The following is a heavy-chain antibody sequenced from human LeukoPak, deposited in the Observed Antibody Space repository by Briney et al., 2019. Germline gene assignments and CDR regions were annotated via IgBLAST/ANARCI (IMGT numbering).Heavy chain of an antibody. CDR1: GGSFSGYY. V-gene: IGHV4-34*01. D-gene: IGHD2-21*01. CDR2: INQSGST. Sequence: SETLSLTCAVYGGSFSGYYWSWIRQPPGKGLEWIGEINQSGSTNYNPSLKSRVTISVDTSKNQFSLKLSSVTAADTAVYYCAGGIHVVYYYYGMDVWGQGTTVTVSS. J-gene: IGHJ6*02. CDR3: AGGIHVVYYYYGMDV.